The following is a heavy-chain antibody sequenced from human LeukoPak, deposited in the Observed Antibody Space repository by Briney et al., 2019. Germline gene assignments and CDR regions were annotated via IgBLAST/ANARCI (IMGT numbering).Heavy chain of an antibody. V-gene: IGHV4-59*12. CDR3: ARDAVAGGDYFDY. D-gene: IGHD6-19*01. CDR1: GGSISSYY. CDR2: IYYSGST. Sequence: PSETLSLTCTVSGGSISSYYWSWIRQPPGKGLEWIGYIYYSGSTNYNPSLKSRVTISVDTSKNQFSLKLSSVTAADTAVYYCARDAVAGGDYFDYWGQGTLVTVSS. J-gene: IGHJ4*02.